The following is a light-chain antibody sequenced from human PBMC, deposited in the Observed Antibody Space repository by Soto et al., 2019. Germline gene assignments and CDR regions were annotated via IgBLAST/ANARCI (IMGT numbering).Light chain of an antibody. J-gene: IGKJ2*01. CDR1: QSVSSSY. CDR2: GAS. V-gene: IGKV3-20*01. Sequence: EMVLTQSPGTLSLSPGERATLSCRASQSVSSSYLAWYQQKPGQAPRLLIYGASSRATGIPDRFSGSGSGTDFTLTISRLEPEDFAVYYCQQYGSSQTTNFGQGTKLEIK. CDR3: QQYGSSQTTN.